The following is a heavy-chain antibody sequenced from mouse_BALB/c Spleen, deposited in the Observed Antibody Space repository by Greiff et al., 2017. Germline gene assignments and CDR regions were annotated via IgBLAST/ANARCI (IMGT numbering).Heavy chain of an antibody. CDR1: GYAFTNYL. Sequence: QVQLKESGAELVRPGTSVKVSCKASGYAFTNYLIEWVKQRPGQGLEWIGVINPGSGGTNYNEKFKGKATLTADKSSSTAYMQLSSLTSDDSAVYFCARGTTTATFYAMDYWGQGTSVTVSS. D-gene: IGHD1-2*01. V-gene: IGHV1-54*01. J-gene: IGHJ4*01. CDR3: ARGTTTATFYAMDY. CDR2: INPGSGGT.